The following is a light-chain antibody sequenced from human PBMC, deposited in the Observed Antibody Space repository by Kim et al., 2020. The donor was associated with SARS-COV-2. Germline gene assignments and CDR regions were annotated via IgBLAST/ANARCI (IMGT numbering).Light chain of an antibody. J-gene: IGLJ2*01. CDR1: SPNIGNNY. CDR2: DNT. CDR3: ETWDSSLRAVV. V-gene: IGLV1-51*01. Sequence: GQKVTTPCSGSSPNIGNNYVSWYQQFPGTAPKLLIYDNTKRPSGIPDRFSGSKSGTSATLDITGLQTGDEADYYCETWDSSLRAVVFGGGTQLTVL.